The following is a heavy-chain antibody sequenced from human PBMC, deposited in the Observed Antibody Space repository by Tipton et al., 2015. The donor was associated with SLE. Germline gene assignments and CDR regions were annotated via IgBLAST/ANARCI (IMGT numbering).Heavy chain of an antibody. D-gene: IGHD6-19*01. CDR3: ARDDNSGPDY. J-gene: IGHJ4*02. CDR1: AFTFSNYW. CDR2: IKKDGSEK. V-gene: IGHV3-7*01. Sequence: SLRLSCAASAFTFSNYWMTWVRQAPGKGLEWVANIKKDGSEKYYVDSVKGRFTISRDNVKNSLYLQMNSLRAEDTALYYCARDDNSGPDYWGQGTLVTVSS.